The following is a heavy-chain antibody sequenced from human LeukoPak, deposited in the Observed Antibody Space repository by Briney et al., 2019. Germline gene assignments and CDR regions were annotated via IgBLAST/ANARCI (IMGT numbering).Heavy chain of an antibody. D-gene: IGHD3-22*01. V-gene: IGHV3-74*01. CDR1: GFTFSSYW. J-gene: IGHJ3*02. CDR2: INSDGSST. CDR3: ARDSPPYYYDSSAPGNAFDI. Sequence: GGSLRLSCAASGFTFSSYWMHWVRQAPGKGLVWVSRINSDGSSTSYADSVKGRFTISRDNAKNSLYLQMNSLRAEDTAVYYCARDSPPYYYDSSAPGNAFDIWGQGTMVTVSS.